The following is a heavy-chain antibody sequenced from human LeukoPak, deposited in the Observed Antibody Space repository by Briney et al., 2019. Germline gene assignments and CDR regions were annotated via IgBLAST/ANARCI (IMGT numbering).Heavy chain of an antibody. V-gene: IGHV3-11*01. Sequence: GGSLRLSCAASGFTFTDYYMSWVRQAPGKGLEWVSYISSSSSTIYYADSVKGRFTISRDNAKNSLYLQMNSLRAEDTAVYYCARDFAAQQLDYWGQGTLVTVSS. J-gene: IGHJ4*02. CDR2: ISSSSSTI. CDR1: GFTFTDYY. CDR3: ARDFAAQQLDY. D-gene: IGHD6-13*01.